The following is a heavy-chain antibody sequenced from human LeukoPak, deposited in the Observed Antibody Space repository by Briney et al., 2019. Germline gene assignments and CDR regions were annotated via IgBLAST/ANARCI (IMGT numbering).Heavy chain of an antibody. CDR3: ATSLSGWFGPSAYY. V-gene: IGHV3-48*03. CDR1: GFAFSSYE. D-gene: IGHD6-19*01. Sequence: PGGSLRLSCAASGFAFSSYEMSWVRQAPGKGLEWVSFISGDGRAIHYADSVKGRFTISADNARNSVFLQMNSLRGEDTAVYYCATSLSGWFGPSAYYCGQGTLVTVSS. CDR2: ISGDGRAI. J-gene: IGHJ4*02.